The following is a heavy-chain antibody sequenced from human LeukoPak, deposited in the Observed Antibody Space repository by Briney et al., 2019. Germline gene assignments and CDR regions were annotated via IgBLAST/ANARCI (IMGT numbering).Heavy chain of an antibody. J-gene: IGHJ5*02. Sequence: GGSLRLSCAASGFIFNSHSMNWVRQAPGKGLEWVSGISGSGGSTYYADSVKGRFTISRDNSKNTLYLQMNSLRAEDTAVYYCAKDFQFLWFGESWGQGTLVTVSS. CDR1: GFIFNSHS. CDR3: AKDFQFLWFGES. D-gene: IGHD3-10*01. CDR2: ISGSGGST. V-gene: IGHV3-23*01.